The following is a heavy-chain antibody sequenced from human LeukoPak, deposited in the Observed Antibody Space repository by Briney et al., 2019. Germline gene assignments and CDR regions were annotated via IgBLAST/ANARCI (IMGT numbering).Heavy chain of an antibody. CDR3: ARAVTKSWFDL. CDR2: IYSSGST. J-gene: IGHJ5*02. CDR1: GFTFSSYA. D-gene: IGHD4-17*01. V-gene: IGHV4-59*01. Sequence: GSLRLSCAASGFTFSSYAMSWIRQPPGKGLEWIGYIYSSGSTNYHPSLKSRVTISLDTSKYQFSLDLTSVTAADTAVYYCARAVTKSWFDLWGQGTLVPVSS.